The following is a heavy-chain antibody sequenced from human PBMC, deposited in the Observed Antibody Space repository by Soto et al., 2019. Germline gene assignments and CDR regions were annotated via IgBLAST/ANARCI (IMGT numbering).Heavy chain of an antibody. Sequence: EVQLLQSGGGLVQPGESLRLSCAASGFTFSSSGMSWVRQAPGKGLEWVSSISIRGDYRYYTDSVKGRFTISRDNSQNTLYLQMSSLTAEDTALYYCANHGGFDFWGQGTMVAVSS. D-gene: IGHD4-17*01. J-gene: IGHJ3*01. V-gene: IGHV3-23*01. CDR2: ISIRGDYR. CDR3: ANHGGFDF. CDR1: GFTFSSSG.